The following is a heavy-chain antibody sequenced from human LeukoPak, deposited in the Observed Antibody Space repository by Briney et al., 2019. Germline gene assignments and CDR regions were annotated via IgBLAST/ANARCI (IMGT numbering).Heavy chain of an antibody. CDR1: GFIFSSYA. D-gene: IGHD3-22*01. CDR2: ISYDGSNK. CDR3: AREQYYYDSSGYTDY. V-gene: IGHV3-30*04. Sequence: GGSLRLSCAASGFIFSSYAMHWVRQAPGKGLEWVAGISYDGSNKYYADSVKGRFTISRDNSKNTLYLQMNSLRAEDTAVYYCAREQYYYDSSGYTDYWGQGTLVTVSS. J-gene: IGHJ4*02.